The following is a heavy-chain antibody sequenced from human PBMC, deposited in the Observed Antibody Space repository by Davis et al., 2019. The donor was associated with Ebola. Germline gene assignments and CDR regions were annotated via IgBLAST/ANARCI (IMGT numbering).Heavy chain of an antibody. CDR3: ARVGYCSSTSCLYYYYGMDV. J-gene: IGHJ6*02. CDR2: IYYSGST. V-gene: IGHV4-31*11. D-gene: IGHD2-2*01. CDR1: GGSFSGYY. Sequence: MPSETLSLTCAVYGGSFSGYYWSWIRQHPGKGLEWIGYIYYSGSTYYNPSLKSRVTISVDTSKNQFSLKLSSVTAADTAVYYCARVGYCSSTSCLYYYYGMDVWGQGTTVTVSS.